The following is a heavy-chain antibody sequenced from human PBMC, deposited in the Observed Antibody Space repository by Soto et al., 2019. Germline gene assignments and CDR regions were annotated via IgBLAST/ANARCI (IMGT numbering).Heavy chain of an antibody. Sequence: SETLSLTCAVYGGSFSGYYWSWIRQPPGKGLEWIGEINHSGSTNYNPSLKSRVTISVDTSKNQFSLKLSSVTAADTAVYYCARYQYSSSWYFDYWGQGTLVTVSS. D-gene: IGHD6-13*01. V-gene: IGHV4-34*01. CDR1: GGSFSGYY. J-gene: IGHJ4*02. CDR3: ARYQYSSSWYFDY. CDR2: INHSGST.